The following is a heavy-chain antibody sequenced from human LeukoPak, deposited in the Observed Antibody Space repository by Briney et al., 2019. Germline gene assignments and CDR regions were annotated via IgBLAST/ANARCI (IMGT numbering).Heavy chain of an antibody. CDR1: GYTFTSYY. CDR2: INPSGGST. CDR3: ARDRSLLGFNQGGDY. D-gene: IGHD3-3*01. V-gene: IGHV1-46*01. Sequence: ASVKVSCKASGYTFTSYYMHWVRQAPGQGLEWMGIINPSGGSTSYAQKFQGRVTMTRDTSTSTVYMELSSLRSEDTAVYYCARDRSLLGFNQGGDYWGQGTLVTVSS. J-gene: IGHJ4*02.